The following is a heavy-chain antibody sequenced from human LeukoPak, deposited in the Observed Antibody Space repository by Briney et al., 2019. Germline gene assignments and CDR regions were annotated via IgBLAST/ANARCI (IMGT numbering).Heavy chain of an antibody. V-gene: IGHV3-9*01. J-gene: IGHJ3*01. D-gene: IGHD3-10*01. Sequence: SLRLSCAASGFTFSSYGMSWVRQAPGKGLEWVSGISWNSVSIGYADSVKGRFVISRDNAKNSLFLQMNSVRAEDTAFYYCAKVGVGYAFDVWGQGTMVTVS. CDR3: AKVGVGYAFDV. CDR1: GFTFSSYG. CDR2: ISWNSVSI.